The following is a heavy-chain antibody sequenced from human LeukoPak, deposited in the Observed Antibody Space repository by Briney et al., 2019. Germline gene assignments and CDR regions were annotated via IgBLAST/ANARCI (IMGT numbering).Heavy chain of an antibody. CDR1: GYTFTSYD. CDR2: MNPNSGNT. D-gene: IGHD3-16*01. Sequence: ASVKVSCKAPGYTFTSYDINWVRQATGQGLEWMGWMNPNSGNTGYAQKFQGRVTITRNTSISTAYMELSSLRSEDTAVYYCARGLSPLWGGATDAFDIWGQGTMVTVSS. CDR3: ARGLSPLWGGATDAFDI. J-gene: IGHJ3*02. V-gene: IGHV1-8*03.